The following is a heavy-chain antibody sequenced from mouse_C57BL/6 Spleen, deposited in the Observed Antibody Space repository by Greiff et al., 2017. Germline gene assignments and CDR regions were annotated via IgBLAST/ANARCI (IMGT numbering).Heavy chain of an antibody. D-gene: IGHD1-1*01. J-gene: IGHJ2*01. V-gene: IGHV1-81*01. CDR1: GYTFTSYG. CDR2: IYPRSGNT. Sequence: QVQLQQSGAELARPGASVKLSCKASGYTFTSYGISWVKQRTGQGLEWIGEIYPRSGNTYYNEKFKGKATLTADKSSSTAYMELRSLTSEDSAVYFCARIYYGSSYVDYFDDWGQGTTLTVSS. CDR3: ARIYYGSSYVDYFDD.